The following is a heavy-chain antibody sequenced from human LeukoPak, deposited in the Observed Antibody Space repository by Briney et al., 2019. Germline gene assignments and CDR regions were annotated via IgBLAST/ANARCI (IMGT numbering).Heavy chain of an antibody. CDR3: AKIHRYCSGGDCYVLDN. D-gene: IGHD2-15*01. CDR2: VYYSGST. J-gene: IGHJ4*02. V-gene: IGHV4-59*02. Sequence: SETLSLTCVVSGGSVSGYYWGWIRQPPGRGLEWIGYVYYSGSTNYNPSFKSRITISVDTSRNQFSLQLSSVTAADTAVYYCAKIHRYCSGGDCYVLDNWGQGTLVAVSS. CDR1: GGSVSGYY.